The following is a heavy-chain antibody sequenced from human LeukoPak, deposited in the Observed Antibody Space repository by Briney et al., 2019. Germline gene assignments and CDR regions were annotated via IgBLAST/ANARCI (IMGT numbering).Heavy chain of an antibody. Sequence: PGGSLRLSCAASGFTFSSYAMHWVRQAPGKGLEWVAVISYDGSNKYYADSVKGRFTISRDNSKNTLYLQMNSLRAEDTAVYCCARENIVVVPAAMGVDYYYMDVWGKGTTVTVSS. J-gene: IGHJ6*03. CDR1: GFTFSSYA. CDR2: ISYDGSNK. V-gene: IGHV3-30*04. CDR3: ARENIVVVPAAMGVDYYYMDV. D-gene: IGHD2-2*01.